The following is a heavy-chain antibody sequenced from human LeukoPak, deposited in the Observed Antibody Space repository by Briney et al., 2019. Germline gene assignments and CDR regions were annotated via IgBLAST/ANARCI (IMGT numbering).Heavy chain of an antibody. V-gene: IGHV4-59*01. CDR1: GGSISSYY. D-gene: IGHD1-26*01. J-gene: IGHJ4*02. Sequence: PSETLSLTCTVSGGSISSYYWSWIRQPPGKGLEWIGYIYYSGSTNYNPSLKSRVTISVDTSKNQFSLKLSSVTAADTAVYYCASGREGAIPYDYWGQGTLVTVSS. CDR3: ASGREGAIPYDY. CDR2: IYYSGST.